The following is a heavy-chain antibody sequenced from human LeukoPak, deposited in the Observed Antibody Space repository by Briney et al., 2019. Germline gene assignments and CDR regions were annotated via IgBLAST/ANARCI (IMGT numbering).Heavy chain of an antibody. CDR2: ISSSSSYI. V-gene: IGHV3-21*01. CDR1: GFTFSSYS. Sequence: PGGSLRLSCAASGFTFSSYSMNWVRQAPGKGLEWVSSISSSSSYIYYADSVKGRFTISRDNAKNSLYLQMNSLRAEDTAVYYCARDFYSSTSPDYWGQGTLVTVSS. CDR3: ARDFYSSTSPDY. D-gene: IGHD6-6*01. J-gene: IGHJ4*02.